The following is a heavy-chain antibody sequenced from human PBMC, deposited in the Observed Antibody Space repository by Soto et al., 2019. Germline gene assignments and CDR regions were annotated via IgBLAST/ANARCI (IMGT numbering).Heavy chain of an antibody. Sequence: GGSLRLSCAASGFTFSNAWMNWVRQAPGKGLEWVGRIKSQTDGGTTDIAAPVKGRFTVSRDDSENTLFLQMNSLKAEDTAVYYCTKRPAYSGSYSAFDSWGQGTLVTVSS. D-gene: IGHD1-26*01. J-gene: IGHJ4*02. V-gene: IGHV3-15*07. CDR3: TKRPAYSGSYSAFDS. CDR2: IKSQTDGGTT. CDR1: GFTFSNAW.